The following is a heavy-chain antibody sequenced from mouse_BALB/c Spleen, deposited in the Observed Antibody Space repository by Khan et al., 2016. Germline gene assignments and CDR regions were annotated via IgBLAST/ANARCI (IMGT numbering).Heavy chain of an antibody. CDR2: ILPGSGST. CDR3: AASGTENGY. J-gene: IGHJ2*01. Sequence: VQLQESGAELMKPGASVKISCKATGYTFSTYWIEWIKRRRGHGLEWIGEILPGSGSTNYNEKFKGRATFTADASSNTAYMQLSSLTSEDSADYYCAASGTENGYWGQGTTLTVSA. CDR1: GYTFSTYW. D-gene: IGHD4-1*01. V-gene: IGHV1-9*01.